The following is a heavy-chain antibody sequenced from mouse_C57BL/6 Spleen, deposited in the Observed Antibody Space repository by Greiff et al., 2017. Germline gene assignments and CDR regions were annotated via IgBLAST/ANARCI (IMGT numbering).Heavy chain of an antibody. J-gene: IGHJ4*01. Sequence: QVQLKQPGAELVKPGASVKLSCKASGYTFTSYWMHWVKQRPGQGLEWIGMIHPNSGSTNYNEKFKSKATLTVDKSSSTAYMQLSSLTSEDSAVYYCAKDYGSRSYYAMDYWGQGTSVTVSS. CDR1: GYTFTSYW. V-gene: IGHV1-64*01. D-gene: IGHD1-1*01. CDR3: AKDYGSRSYYAMDY. CDR2: IHPNSGST.